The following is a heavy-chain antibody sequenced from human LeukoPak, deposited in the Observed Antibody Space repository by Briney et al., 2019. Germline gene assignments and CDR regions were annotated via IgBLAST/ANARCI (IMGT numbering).Heavy chain of an antibody. CDR3: ARHWGHYYYGSGSFDY. CDR1: GGSISSYY. J-gene: IGHJ4*02. V-gene: IGHV4-59*08. CDR2: IYYSGST. D-gene: IGHD3-10*01. Sequence: SETLSLTCTVSGGSISSYYWSWIRQPPGKGLEWIGYIYYSGSTNYNPSLKSRVTISVDTSKNQFSLKLSSVTAADTAVYYCARHWGHYYYGSGSFDYWGQGTLVTVSS.